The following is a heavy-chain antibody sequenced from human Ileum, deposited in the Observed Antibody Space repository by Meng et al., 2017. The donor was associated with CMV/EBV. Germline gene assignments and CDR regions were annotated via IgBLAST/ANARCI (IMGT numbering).Heavy chain of an antibody. CDR1: SIRTRDYY. V-gene: IGHV4-39*07. J-gene: IGHJ2*01. CDR2: IYYTYSRST. D-gene: IGHD6-19*01. Sequence: SIRTRDYYWGWNRQPPGRGLEWMGSIYYTYSRSTYYNPSIKSRVTISIDTSKNQFSLKLSSVTAADTAVYYCARVAVGDRRWAWYFDLWGRGTLVTVSS. CDR3: ARVAVGDRRWAWYFDL.